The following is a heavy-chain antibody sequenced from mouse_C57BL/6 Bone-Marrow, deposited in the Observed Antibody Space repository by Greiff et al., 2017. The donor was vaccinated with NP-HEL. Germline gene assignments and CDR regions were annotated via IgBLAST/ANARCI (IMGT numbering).Heavy chain of an antibody. V-gene: IGHV1-55*01. Sequence: QVQLQQPGAELVKPGASVKMSCKASGYTFTSYWITWVKQRPGQGLEWIGDIYPGSGSTNYNEKFKSKATLTVDTSSSTAYMQLSSLTYEYSAVYYCARKDCAMDYWGQGTSVTVSS. CDR3: ARKDCAMDY. J-gene: IGHJ4*01. CDR1: GYTFTSYW. CDR2: IYPGSGST.